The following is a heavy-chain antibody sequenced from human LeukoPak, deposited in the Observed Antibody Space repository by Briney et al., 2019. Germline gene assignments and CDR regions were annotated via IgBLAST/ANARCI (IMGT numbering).Heavy chain of an antibody. Sequence: SETLSLTCTVSGGSISSSSYYWGWIRQPPGKGLEYIGSIYYSGSTYYNPSLTSRVTISVDTSKNQFSPKLSSVTAADTAVYSCARRGGYCSGVSCLSWFDPWGQGTLVTVSS. V-gene: IGHV4-39*01. CDR3: ARRGGYCSGVSCLSWFDP. CDR2: IYYSGST. J-gene: IGHJ5*02. D-gene: IGHD2-15*01. CDR1: GGSISSSSYY.